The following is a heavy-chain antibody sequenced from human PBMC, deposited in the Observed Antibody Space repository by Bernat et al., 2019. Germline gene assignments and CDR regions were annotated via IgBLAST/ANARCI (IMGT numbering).Heavy chain of an antibody. CDR3: ARSPRTGDVDY. D-gene: IGHD7-27*01. CDR1: GFTFSVSW. CDR2: INQDGSEK. Sequence: EVQLVESGGGLVQPGGSLRLSCAASGFTFSVSWMSCVRQAPGKGLEWVANINQDGSEKYYVDSVRGRLTISRDNAKNSLYLQMNSLRADDTAVYYCARSPRTGDVDYWGQGTLVTVSS. V-gene: IGHV3-7*03. J-gene: IGHJ4*02.